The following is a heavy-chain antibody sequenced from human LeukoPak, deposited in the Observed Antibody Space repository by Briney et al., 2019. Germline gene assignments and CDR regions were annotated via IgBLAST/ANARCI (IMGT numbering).Heavy chain of an antibody. CDR1: GFMFSSYW. Sequence: GGSLRLSCVASGFMFSSYWMNWVRQAPAKGLVWVSRINSDGSSTSYADSVKGRFTISRDNAKNTLFLQMNSLRAEDTAVYYCARGPGAFDIWGQGTMVTVSS. CDR3: ARGPGAFDI. CDR2: INSDGSST. D-gene: IGHD2-2*01. V-gene: IGHV3-74*01. J-gene: IGHJ3*02.